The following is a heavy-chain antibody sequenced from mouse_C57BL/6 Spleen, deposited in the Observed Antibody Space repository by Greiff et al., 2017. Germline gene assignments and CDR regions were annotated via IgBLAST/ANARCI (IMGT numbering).Heavy chain of an antibody. D-gene: IGHD2-2*01. CDR2: INPNNGGT. CDR1: GYTFTDYN. Sequence: EVQLQQSGPELVKPGASVKIPCKASGYTFTDYNMDWVKQSHGKSLEWIGDINPNNGGTIYNQKFKGKATLTVDKSSSTAYMELRSLTSEDTAVYYCARARSTMVTTYFDDWGQGTTLTVSS. J-gene: IGHJ2*01. CDR3: ARARSTMVTTYFDD. V-gene: IGHV1-18*01.